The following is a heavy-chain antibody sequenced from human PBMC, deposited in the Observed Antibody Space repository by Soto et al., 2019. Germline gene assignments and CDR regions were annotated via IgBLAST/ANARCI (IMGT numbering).Heavy chain of an antibody. CDR3: ARARRVVTGYFDC. CDR1: VFPSSIYR. V-gene: IGHV3-7*03. CDR2: INKDGSEK. Sequence: PRLSLLLPWAPFVFPSSIYRMSRVRQAPGKGLEWVANINKDGSEKYYVDSVKGRFTIARDKAKNSLYLQMNSLRAQDTAVYYGARARRVVTGYFDCWGRGTLFSVSS. J-gene: IGHJ4*02. D-gene: IGHD3-22*01.